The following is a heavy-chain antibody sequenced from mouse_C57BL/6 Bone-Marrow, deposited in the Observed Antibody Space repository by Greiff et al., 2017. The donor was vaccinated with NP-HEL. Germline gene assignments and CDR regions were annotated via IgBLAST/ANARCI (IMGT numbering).Heavy chain of an antibody. J-gene: IGHJ2*01. V-gene: IGHV1-64*01. CDR3: ARGGSSYYFVY. CDR2: IHPNSGST. D-gene: IGHD1-1*01. CDR1: GYTFTSYW. Sequence: QVQLQQSGAELVKPGASVKLSCKASGYTFTSYWMHWVKQRPGQGLEWIGMIHPNSGSTNYNEKFKSKATLTVDKSSSTAYMQLSSLTSEDSAVYYCARGGSSYYFVYWGQGTTLTVSS.